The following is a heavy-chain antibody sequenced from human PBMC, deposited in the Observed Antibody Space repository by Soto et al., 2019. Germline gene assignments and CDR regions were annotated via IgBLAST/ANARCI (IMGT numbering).Heavy chain of an antibody. D-gene: IGHD1-1*01. J-gene: IGHJ4*02. CDR2: SSNSGTFS. V-gene: IGHV3-11*06. Sequence: GGSLRLSCEGSGFTFSDYYISWIRQAPGKGLEWISYSSNSGTFSRYADSVKGRFSISRDNTKNLLYLQMNSLRAEDAAVYYCARSGDNYNRLDYWGQGTPVTVSS. CDR3: ARSGDNYNRLDY. CDR1: GFTFSDYY.